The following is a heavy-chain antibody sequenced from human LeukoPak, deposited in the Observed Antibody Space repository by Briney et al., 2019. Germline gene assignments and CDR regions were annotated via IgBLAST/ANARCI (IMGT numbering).Heavy chain of an antibody. CDR3: AKDSRGSGSRYYGMDV. D-gene: IGHD3-10*01. V-gene: IGHV3-7*03. Sequence: GGSLRLSCAASGFTFSSYLMNWVRQAPGKGLEWVAYIKHDGSDKKYVDSVKGRFTTSRANAKNSLYLQMNSLRAEDTALYYCAKDSRGSGSRYYGMDVWGQGTTVTVSS. CDR1: GFTFSSYL. CDR2: IKHDGSDK. J-gene: IGHJ6*02.